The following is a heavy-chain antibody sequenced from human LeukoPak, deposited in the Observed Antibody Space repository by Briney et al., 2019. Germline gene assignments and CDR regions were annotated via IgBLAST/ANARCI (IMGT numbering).Heavy chain of an antibody. V-gene: IGHV3-33*01. J-gene: IGHJ4*02. Sequence: GGSLRLSCAASGFTFSSYGMHWVRQAPGKGLEWVAVIWYDGSNKYYADSVKGRFTISRDNSKNTLYLQMNSLRAEDTAVYYCARDQRTGYYDSSGYRGGSDYWGQGTLVTVSS. CDR2: IWYDGSNK. CDR1: GFTFSSYG. D-gene: IGHD3-22*01. CDR3: ARDQRTGYYDSSGYRGGSDY.